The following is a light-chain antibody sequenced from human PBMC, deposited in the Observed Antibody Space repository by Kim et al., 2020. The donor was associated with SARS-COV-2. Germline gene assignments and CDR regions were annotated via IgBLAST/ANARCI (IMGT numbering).Light chain of an antibody. CDR2: GKN. Sequence: ALGQTVRITCQGDRLRSYYASWYQQKPGHAPVLVIYGKNNRPSGIPDRFSGSSSGNTASLTITGAQAEDEADYYCNSRDSSGNHWVFGGGTQLTVL. CDR3: NSRDSSGNHWV. J-gene: IGLJ3*02. V-gene: IGLV3-19*01. CDR1: RLRSYY.